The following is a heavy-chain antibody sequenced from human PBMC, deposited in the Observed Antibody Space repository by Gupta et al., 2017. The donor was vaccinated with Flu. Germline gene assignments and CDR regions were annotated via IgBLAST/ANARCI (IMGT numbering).Heavy chain of an antibody. V-gene: IGHV3-72*01. CDR1: GLRSRDPH. Sequence: EGQRVESGGGLVERGRSRRLLCVASGLRSRDPHLDCFRQAPGRGPKWVARIRTEANGYLPTYAASVQGRFTISRYDSRNSFHLQMISLRIEDTAVYYCAGAFTVATVHFDYWGQGTMVTVSS. D-gene: IGHD4-23*01. CDR3: AGAFTVATVHFDY. J-gene: IGHJ4*02. CDR2: IRTEANGYLP.